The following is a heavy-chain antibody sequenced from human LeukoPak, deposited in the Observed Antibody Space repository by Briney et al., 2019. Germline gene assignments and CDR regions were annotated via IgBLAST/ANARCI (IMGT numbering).Heavy chain of an antibody. J-gene: IGHJ5*02. Sequence: QSGGSLRLSCAASRFTFSNYDIHWVRQAPGKGLEYVSAITGDGFSTYYIDSVKGRFAISRDNSKNTVFLQMGSLRAEDTAVYYCARSGTADDSGDWLDPWGLGTLVTVSS. CDR3: ARSGTADDSGDWLDP. D-gene: IGHD1-26*01. CDR1: RFTFSNYD. V-gene: IGHV3-64*02. CDR2: ITGDGFST.